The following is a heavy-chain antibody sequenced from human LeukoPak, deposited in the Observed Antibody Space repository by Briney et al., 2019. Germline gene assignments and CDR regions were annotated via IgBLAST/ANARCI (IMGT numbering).Heavy chain of an antibody. D-gene: IGHD2-8*01. CDR3: ARGVVKVYAITSLGYYYYMDV. Sequence: SETLSLTCTVSGGSITSVGYYWNWIRQPAGKELEWIGRIYPSESTNYNPSLKSRVTISIDTSKNQFSLNLSSVTAADTAVYYCARGVVKVYAITSLGYYYYMDVWGKGITVIVSS. CDR2: IYPSEST. CDR1: GGSITSVGYY. J-gene: IGHJ6*03. V-gene: IGHV4-61*02.